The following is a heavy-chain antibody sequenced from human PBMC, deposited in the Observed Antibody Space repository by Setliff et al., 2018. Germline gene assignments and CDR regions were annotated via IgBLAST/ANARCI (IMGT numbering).Heavy chain of an antibody. J-gene: IGHJ4*02. D-gene: IGHD1-26*01. CDR1: GYTFNSYG. V-gene: IGHV1-18*01. CDR2: ISCYDGNT. Sequence: ASVKVSCKASGYTFNSYGITWVRQAPGQGLEWMGWISCYDGNTRYARKIQSRATMTTDTSTTTAYMELRSLRSDDTAMYYCARDTHQWDPLYFDSWGQGTLVTVSS. CDR3: ARDTHQWDPLYFDS.